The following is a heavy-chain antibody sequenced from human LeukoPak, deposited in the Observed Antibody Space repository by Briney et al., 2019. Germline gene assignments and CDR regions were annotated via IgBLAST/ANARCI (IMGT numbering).Heavy chain of an antibody. D-gene: IGHD3-3*01. Sequence: SETLSLTCSVSGGSISSGSYYWGWIRQPPGKGLERIGSFYYTGNTYYNPSLKTRVTITVDTSKNHFSLKLSSVTAADTAVYYCARHFFNGGFDYWGQGTLVTVSS. CDR2: FYYTGNT. J-gene: IGHJ4*02. V-gene: IGHV4-39*01. CDR3: ARHFFNGGFDY. CDR1: GGSISSGSYY.